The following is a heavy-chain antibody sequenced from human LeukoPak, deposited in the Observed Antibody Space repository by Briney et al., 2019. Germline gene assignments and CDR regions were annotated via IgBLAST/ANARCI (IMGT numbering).Heavy chain of an antibody. CDR2: ISNSGNSV. J-gene: IGHJ4*02. V-gene: IGHV3-48*02. CDR1: GFTFSDYT. D-gene: IGHD5-18*01. CDR3: ARDYRYAFDY. Sequence: GGSLRLSCAVSGFTFSDYTMNWFRQAPGKGLDWVAYISNSGNSVYHADSVKGRFTISRDNAKNSLYLQMNRLRDEDTAVYYCARDYRYAFDYWGQGTLVAVSS.